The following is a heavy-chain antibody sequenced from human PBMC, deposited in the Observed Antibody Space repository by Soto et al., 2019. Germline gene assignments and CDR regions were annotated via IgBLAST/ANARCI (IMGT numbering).Heavy chain of an antibody. CDR3: ASRERVDAFDV. CDR2: IIPISGTI. J-gene: IGHJ3*01. V-gene: IGHV1-69*01. CDR1: GGTFNTYG. D-gene: IGHD1-26*01. Sequence: VQLVQSGAEVKKPGSSVKVSCKASGGTFNTYGITWVRQAYGQGLEWMGGIIPISGTIKFAQKFQGRLTITPDESSSTVYMELSSLTSEDTAVYYCASRERVDAFDVWGQGTVVTVSS.